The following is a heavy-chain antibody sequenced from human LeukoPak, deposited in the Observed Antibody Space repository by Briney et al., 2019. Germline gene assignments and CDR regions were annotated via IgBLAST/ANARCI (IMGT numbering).Heavy chain of an antibody. J-gene: IGHJ4*02. Sequence: GGSLRLSCAVSGFSFRDYYMTWIRQAPGKGLEWISYISSSGDYANYADSVKGRFTISRDNAKNSLFLQMNSLRAEDTSVYYCARVGIIVGAGTFDYWGLGALVTVSS. D-gene: IGHD1-26*01. V-gene: IGHV3-11*06. CDR2: ISSSGDYA. CDR1: GFSFRDYY. CDR3: ARVGIIVGAGTFDY.